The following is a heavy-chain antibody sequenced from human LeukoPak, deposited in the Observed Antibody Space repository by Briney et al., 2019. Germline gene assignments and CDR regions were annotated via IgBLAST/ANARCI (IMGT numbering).Heavy chain of an antibody. Sequence: GGSLRLSCAASGFTFSSYAMHWVRQAPGKGLEWVAVISSDGSDKYYADSVKGRFTISRDNSKNTLYLQMNSLRAEDTAIYYCATAAYSSGWYGAFDIWGQGTMVTVSS. CDR2: ISSDGSDK. CDR3: ATAAYSSGWYGAFDI. J-gene: IGHJ3*02. CDR1: GFTFSSYA. V-gene: IGHV3-30*04. D-gene: IGHD6-13*01.